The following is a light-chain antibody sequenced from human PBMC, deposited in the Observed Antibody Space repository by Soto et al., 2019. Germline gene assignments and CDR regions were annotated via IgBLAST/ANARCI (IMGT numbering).Light chain of an antibody. V-gene: IGLV1-47*01. CDR2: RNN. J-gene: IGLJ2*01. CDR1: SSNIGSNF. CDR3: AAWDDSLGGPV. Sequence: QSVLTQPPSASGTPGQRVTISCSGSSSNIGSNFAYWYQQLPGTAPKLLIYRNNQLPSGVPDRFSGSKSGTSASLAISGLRSEDEADYYCAAWDDSLGGPVFGGGTKLTVL.